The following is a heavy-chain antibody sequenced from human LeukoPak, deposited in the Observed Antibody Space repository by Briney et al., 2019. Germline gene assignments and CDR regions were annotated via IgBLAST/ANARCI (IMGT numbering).Heavy chain of an antibody. CDR1: GFTFSSYA. J-gene: IGHJ4*02. V-gene: IGHV3-30-3*01. D-gene: IGHD3-22*01. Sequence: PGRSLRLSCAASGFTFSSYAMHWVRQAPGKGLEWVAVISYDGSNKYYADSAKGRFTISRDNSKNTLYLQMNSLRAEDTAVYYCARGGYYDSPILDYWGQGTLVTVSS. CDR3: ARGGYYDSPILDY. CDR2: ISYDGSNK.